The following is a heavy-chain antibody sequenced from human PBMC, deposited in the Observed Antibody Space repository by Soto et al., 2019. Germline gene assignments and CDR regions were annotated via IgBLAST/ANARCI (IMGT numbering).Heavy chain of an antibody. V-gene: IGHV3-23*01. CDR3: GKWSQWELHFDF. CDR2: ISISGDKT. D-gene: IGHD1-26*01. J-gene: IGHJ4*02. CDR1: GFTFRSYA. Sequence: EVQLLESGGGLVQPGGSLRLSCAASGFTFRSYAMSWVRQAPGNGLDWVSAISISGDKTHYADSVHGRLTISRDNSENPLCPQMNSLRADDTGVYHCGKWSQWELHFDFWGQGTLVIVSP.